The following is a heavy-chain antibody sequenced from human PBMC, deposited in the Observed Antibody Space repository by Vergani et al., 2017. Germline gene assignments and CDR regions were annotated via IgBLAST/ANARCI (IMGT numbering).Heavy chain of an antibody. CDR2: IYPGDSDT. CDR3: GRHNYDFWSGYYRGGYYYYGMDV. Sequence: EVQLVQSGAEVKKPGESLKISCKGSGYSFTSYWIGWVRQMPGKGLEWMGIIYPGDSDTRYSPSFQGQVTISADKSISTAYLQWSSLKASDTAMYYCGRHNYDFWSGYYRGGYYYYGMDVWGQGTTVTVSS. CDR1: GYSFTSYW. J-gene: IGHJ6*02. V-gene: IGHV5-51*01. D-gene: IGHD3-3*01.